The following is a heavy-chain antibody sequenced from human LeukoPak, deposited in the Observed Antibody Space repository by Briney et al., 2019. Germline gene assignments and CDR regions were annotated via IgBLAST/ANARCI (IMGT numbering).Heavy chain of an antibody. D-gene: IGHD3-22*01. J-gene: IGHJ5*02. CDR3: ARGVFNRYYDSSGARWFDP. CDR1: GGSFSGYY. CDR2: INHSGST. Sequence: SETLSLTCAVYGGSFSGYYWSWIRQPPGKGLEWIGEINHSGSTNYNPSLKSRVTISDTSKNQFSLKLSSVTAADTAVYYCARGVFNRYYDSSGARWFDPWGQGTLVTVSS. V-gene: IGHV4-34*01.